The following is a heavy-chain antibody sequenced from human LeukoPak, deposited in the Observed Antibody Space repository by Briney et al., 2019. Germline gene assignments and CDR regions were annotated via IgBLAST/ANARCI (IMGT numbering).Heavy chain of an antibody. CDR3: TYGSGSYQLGDY. D-gene: IGHD3-10*01. CDR1: GFTVSSNY. Sequence: GGSLRLSCAASGFTVSSNYMSWVRQAPGKGLEWVSVIYSGGSTYYADSVKGRFTISRDNSKNTLYLQMNSLRAEDTAVYYCTYGSGSYQLGDYWGQGTLVTVSS. V-gene: IGHV3-66*01. J-gene: IGHJ4*02. CDR2: IYSGGST.